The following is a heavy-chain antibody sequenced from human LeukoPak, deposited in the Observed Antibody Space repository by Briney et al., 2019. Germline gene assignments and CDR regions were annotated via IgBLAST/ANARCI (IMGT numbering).Heavy chain of an antibody. CDR3: AKDLLGYSYGLGY. CDR1: GFTFSSSG. J-gene: IGHJ4*02. V-gene: IGHV3-30*02. Sequence: PGGSLRLSCAASGFTFSSSGMHWVRQAPGKGLEWVAYIRFDGSSTDYRDSVKGRFSISRDNSKNTLYLQMNSPRAEDTAVYYCAKDLLGYSYGLGYWGQGTLVTVSS. D-gene: IGHD5-18*01. CDR2: IRFDGSST.